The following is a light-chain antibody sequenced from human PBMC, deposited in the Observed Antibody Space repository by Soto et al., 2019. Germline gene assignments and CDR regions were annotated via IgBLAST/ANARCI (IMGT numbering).Light chain of an antibody. Sequence: EIVLTQSPATLSLSPGERATLSCRASQSVNSNLAWYQQKAGQAPRLLIYDASNRASGIPARLSGSGSGTDFTLTISSLEPEDFAVYYCQQRRSWPLTFGQGTKVETK. CDR1: QSVNSN. CDR2: DAS. CDR3: QQRRSWPLT. J-gene: IGKJ4*01. V-gene: IGKV3-11*01.